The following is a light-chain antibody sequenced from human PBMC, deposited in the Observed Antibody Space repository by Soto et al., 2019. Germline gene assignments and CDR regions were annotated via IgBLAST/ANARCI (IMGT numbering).Light chain of an antibody. CDR2: EVN. J-gene: IGLJ1*01. CDR3: SSCTSSSTLPYV. CDR1: SSDVGYYNY. V-gene: IGLV2-14*01. Sequence: QSALTQPASVSGSPGQSITISCTGTSSDVGYYNYVSWYRQHPGKAPRLMIYEVNNLPSGVSNRFSGSKSGNTASLTISGLQAEDEADYYCSSCTSSSTLPYVFGTGTKVTVL.